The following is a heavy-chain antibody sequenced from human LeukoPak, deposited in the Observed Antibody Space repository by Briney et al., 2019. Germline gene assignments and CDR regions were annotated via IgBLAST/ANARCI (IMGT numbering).Heavy chain of an antibody. Sequence: SETLSLTCTVSGYSISTGYYWDWIRQPPGKGLEWIGTFYHGGSTYYNPSLKSRVTISVDTSKNQFSLKLSSVTAADTAVYYCARPGNYVWGSYRYNWFDPWGQGTLVTVSS. J-gene: IGHJ5*02. D-gene: IGHD3-16*02. CDR2: FYHGGST. CDR1: GYSISTGYY. CDR3: ARPGNYVWGSYRYNWFDP. V-gene: IGHV4-38-2*02.